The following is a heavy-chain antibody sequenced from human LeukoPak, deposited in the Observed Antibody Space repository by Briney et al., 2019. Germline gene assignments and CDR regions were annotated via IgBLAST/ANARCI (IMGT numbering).Heavy chain of an antibody. V-gene: IGHV4-4*02. CDR3: ARERSGSEIFARSFDI. D-gene: IGHD3-3*01. CDR1: GGSISSSHW. CDR2: IYHSGST. J-gene: IGHJ3*02. Sequence: SGTPSLTCAVSGGSISSSHWWSWVRQPPGKGLEWIGEIYHSGSTNYNPSLKSRITISVDMSKNQFSLKLSSVTAADTAVYYCARERSGSEIFARSFDIWGQGTMVTVSS.